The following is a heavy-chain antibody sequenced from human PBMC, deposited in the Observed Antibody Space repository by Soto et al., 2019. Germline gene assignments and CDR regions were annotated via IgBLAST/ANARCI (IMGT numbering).Heavy chain of an antibody. CDR3: ARDNGGYYGMDV. Sequence: GGSLRLSCAASGFTFSSYAMSWVRQAPGKGLEWVANIKQDGSEKYYVDSVKGRFTISRDNAKNSLYLQMNSLRAEDTAVYYCARDNGGYYGMDVWGQGTTVTVSS. D-gene: IGHD3-10*01. V-gene: IGHV3-7*01. CDR1: GFTFSSYA. CDR2: IKQDGSEK. J-gene: IGHJ6*02.